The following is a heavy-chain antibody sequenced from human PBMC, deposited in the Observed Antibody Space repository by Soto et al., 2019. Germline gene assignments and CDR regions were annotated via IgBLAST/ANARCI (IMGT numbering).Heavy chain of an antibody. Sequence: SETLSLTCAVYGGSFSGYYWSWIRQPPGKGLEWIGEINHSGSINYNPSLKSRVTISVDTSKNQFSLKLSSVTAADTAVYYCARGAAKSYFDYWGQGALVTVSS. CDR1: GGSFSGYY. CDR3: ARGAAKSYFDY. J-gene: IGHJ4*02. V-gene: IGHV4-34*01. CDR2: INHSGSI.